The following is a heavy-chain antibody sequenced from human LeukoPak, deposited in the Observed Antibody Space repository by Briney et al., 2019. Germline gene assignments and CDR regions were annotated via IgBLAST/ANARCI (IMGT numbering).Heavy chain of an antibody. CDR1: GFTFSNYG. CDR2: ISYDGTAK. D-gene: IGHD1-26*01. V-gene: IGHV3-30*18. J-gene: IGHJ4*02. Sequence: GRSLRLSCAASGFTFSNYGMQWVRQAPGKGLEGVAVISYDGTAKHYGDSVNGRFNISRDNSKNTPYLKVDSLRSEDPAVYYCAKEAQLQNSPWYFDSWGQGTLVTVSS. CDR3: AKEAQLQNSPWYFDS.